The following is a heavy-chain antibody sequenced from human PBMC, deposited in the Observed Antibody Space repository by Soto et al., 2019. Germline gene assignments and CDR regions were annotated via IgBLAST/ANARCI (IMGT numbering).Heavy chain of an antibody. CDR3: ARDQGGYSVKWFDP. CDR1: GCSISSYY. V-gene: IGHV4-59*01. Sequence: PSETLSLTCTVPGCSISSYYWSWIRQPPGKGLDRIGYIYYSGSTNYNPSLKSRVTISVDTSKNQFSLKLSSVTAADTAVHYCARDQGGYSVKWFDPWGQGALVTVS. J-gene: IGHJ5*02. CDR2: IYYSGST. D-gene: IGHD5-18*01.